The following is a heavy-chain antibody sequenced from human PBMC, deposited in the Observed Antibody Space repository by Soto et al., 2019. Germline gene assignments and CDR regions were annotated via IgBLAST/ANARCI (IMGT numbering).Heavy chain of an antibody. J-gene: IGHJ4*02. CDR1: GYTFTSYD. CDR2: MNPNSGNT. D-gene: IGHD6-13*01. Sequence: ASVKVSCKASGYTFTSYDINWVRQATGQGPEWVGWMNPNSGNTGSAQKFQGRVTVTRNISISTAYMELSSLTSEDTAVYYCARGRPDSSSWYWGFDYWGRGTLVTVSS. CDR3: ARGRPDSSSWYWGFDY. V-gene: IGHV1-8*01.